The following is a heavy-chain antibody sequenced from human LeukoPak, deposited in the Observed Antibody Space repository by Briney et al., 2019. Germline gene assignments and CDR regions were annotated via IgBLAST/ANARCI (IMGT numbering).Heavy chain of an antibody. CDR1: GFSLHINGVA. D-gene: IGHD3-3*01. V-gene: IGHV2-5*02. CDR3: AHRRSKLGDAWFAP. J-gene: IGHJ5*02. Sequence: SGPTLVKPTQTLTLTCIFSGFSLHINGVAVGWIRQPPGKALEWLALIYWDDDKRYSPSLENRLTITKDTSKNQVVLTMTNMDPVDTATYYCAHRRSKLGDAWFAPWGQGTLVTVSS. CDR2: IYWDDDK.